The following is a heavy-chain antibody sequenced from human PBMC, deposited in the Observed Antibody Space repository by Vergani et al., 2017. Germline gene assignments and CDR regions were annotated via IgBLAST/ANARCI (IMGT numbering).Heavy chain of an antibody. J-gene: IGHJ4*02. Sequence: EVQLVESGGALIQPGGSLRLSCAASGFNFNNYVITWIRQAPGRGLEWVSGISVSGRSIYYADSVKGRFTISRDNSKNTLSLQMNSLRAADTAVYYCEKQGGYDFWSGQYYFDFWGQGTLVTVSS. V-gene: IGHV3-23*04. D-gene: IGHD3-3*01. CDR3: EKQGGYDFWSGQYYFDF. CDR2: ISVSGRSI. CDR1: GFNFNNYV.